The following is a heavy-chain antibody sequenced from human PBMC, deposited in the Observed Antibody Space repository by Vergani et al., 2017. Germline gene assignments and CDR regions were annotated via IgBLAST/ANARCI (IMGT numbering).Heavy chain of an antibody. CDR3: ARRRGYDFWSGYSHFDY. CDR1: GGSFSGYY. J-gene: IGHJ4*02. CDR2: INHSGST. Sequence: QVRLQQWGAGLLKPSETLSLTCAVYGGSFSGYYWSWIRQPPGKGLEWIGEINHSGSTNYNPSLKSRVTISVDTSKNQFSLKLSSVTAADTAVYYCARRRGYDFWSGYSHFDYWGQGTLVTVSS. V-gene: IGHV4-34*01. D-gene: IGHD3-3*01.